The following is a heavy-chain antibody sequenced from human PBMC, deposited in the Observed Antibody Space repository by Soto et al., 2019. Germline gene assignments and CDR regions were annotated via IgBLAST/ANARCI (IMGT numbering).Heavy chain of an antibody. CDR1: GISFNSYG. V-gene: IGHV3-30*03. CDR3: ARDLRHYRIFGVVGYYYAMDV. CDR2: ISNDGSSK. J-gene: IGHJ6*02. Sequence: PGGSLRLSCAASGISFNSYGMHWVRQAPGKGLEWVAVISNDGSSKYDADSVKGRFTISRDNSKNTLYLQMNSLRAEDTAVYYCARDLRHYRIFGVVGYYYAMDVWGQGTTVTVSS. D-gene: IGHD3-3*02.